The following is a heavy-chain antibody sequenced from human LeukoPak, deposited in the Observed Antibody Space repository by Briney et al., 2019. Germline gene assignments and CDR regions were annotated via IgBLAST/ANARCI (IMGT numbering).Heavy chain of an antibody. V-gene: IGHV1-18*01. CDR1: GYTFTSYG. CDR3: ARDTLVVVVPAAIPPREDYYYYGMDV. CDR2: ISAYNGNT. Sequence: ASVKDSCKASGYTFTSYGISWVRQAPGQGLEWMGWISAYNGNTNYAQKLQGRVTMTTDTSTSTAYMELRSLRSDDTAVYYCARDTLVVVVPAAIPPREDYYYYGMDVWGQGTTVTVSS. J-gene: IGHJ6*02. D-gene: IGHD2-2*01.